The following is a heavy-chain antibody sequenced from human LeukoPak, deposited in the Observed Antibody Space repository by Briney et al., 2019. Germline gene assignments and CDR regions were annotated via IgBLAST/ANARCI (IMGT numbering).Heavy chain of an antibody. CDR2: MRSSGDLT. D-gene: IGHD2-2*01. Sequence: GGSLRLSCAASEFSFSGSDMSWVRQVPGKGLEWVSTMRSSGDLTYYADSVKGRFTISRDNSRNTPHLQMNSLRAEDTAVYYCAKKGSSSWQLYFDCWGQGTLVTVSS. CDR3: AKKGSSSWQLYFDC. J-gene: IGHJ4*01. CDR1: EFSFSGSD. V-gene: IGHV3-23*01.